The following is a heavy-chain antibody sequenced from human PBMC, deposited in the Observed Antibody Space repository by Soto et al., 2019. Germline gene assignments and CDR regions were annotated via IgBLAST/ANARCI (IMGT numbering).Heavy chain of an antibody. J-gene: IGHJ5*02. CDR1: GFTFINAW. CDR3: TRDGTITFGGVLVPNWFDP. CDR2: IKSKTAGGTT. Sequence: PGGSLRLSCAVSGFTFINAWMSWVRQAPGKGLEWVGRIKSKTAGGTTDYAAPVKGRFTISRDDSKNTLYLQMNSLKTEDTAVYYCTRDGTITFGGVLVPNWFDPWGQGTLVTVSS. D-gene: IGHD3-16*02. V-gene: IGHV3-15*01.